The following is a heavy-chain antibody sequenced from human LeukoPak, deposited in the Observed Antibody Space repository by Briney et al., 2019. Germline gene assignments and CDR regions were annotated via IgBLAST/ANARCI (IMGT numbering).Heavy chain of an antibody. CDR1: GFTFSSYS. J-gene: IGHJ4*02. V-gene: IGHV3-21*04. CDR2: ISSSSSYI. Sequence: PGGSLRLSCAASGFTFSSYSMNWVRQAPGKGLEWVSSISSSSSYIYYADSVKGRFTISRDNSKNTLYVQMNSLTAEDTAIYYCAKATGNLGNWGQGTLVTVSS. CDR3: AKATGNLGN. D-gene: IGHD1-1*01.